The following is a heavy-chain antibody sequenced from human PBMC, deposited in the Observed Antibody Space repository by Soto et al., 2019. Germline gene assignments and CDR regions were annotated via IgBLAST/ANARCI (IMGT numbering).Heavy chain of an antibody. Sequence: GGSVRLSCAASGFTFSSYTINWIRQAPGKGLEWVSSISSSSTYIYYADSVKGRFTISRDNAKNSLYLQMNSLRAEDTAVYYCPRDRPPGDLNWFDPWGQGTLVTVSS. CDR2: ISSSSTYI. V-gene: IGHV3-21*01. CDR1: GFTFSSYT. D-gene: IGHD2-21*01. J-gene: IGHJ5*02. CDR3: PRDRPPGDLNWFDP.